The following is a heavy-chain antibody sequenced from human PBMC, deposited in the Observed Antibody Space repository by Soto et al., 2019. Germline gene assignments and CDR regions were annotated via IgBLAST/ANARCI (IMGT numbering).Heavy chain of an antibody. D-gene: IGHD3-3*01. Sequence: ASETLSLTCTVSGGPISSGDYYWSWIRQPPGKGLEWIGYIYYSGSTYYNPSLKSRVTISVDTSKNQFSLKLSSVTAADTAVYYCARRPYYYFWSGYYGMDVWGQGTTVTVSS. CDR3: ARRPYYYFWSGYYGMDV. CDR2: IYYSGST. J-gene: IGHJ6*02. V-gene: IGHV4-30-4*01. CDR1: GGPISSGDYY.